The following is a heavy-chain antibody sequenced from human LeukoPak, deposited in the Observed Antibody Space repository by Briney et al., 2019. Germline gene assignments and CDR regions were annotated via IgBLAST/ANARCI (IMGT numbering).Heavy chain of an antibody. J-gene: IGHJ3*02. D-gene: IGHD3-22*01. Sequence: GGSLRLSCAASGFTFSNYAMSWVRQAPGKGLEWVPAISGSGGNTYYADSVKGRFTISRDNSKNTLYLQMNSLRAEDTAVYYCAKDYYDSSGYPDAFDIWGQGTMVTVSS. V-gene: IGHV3-23*01. CDR1: GFTFSNYA. CDR3: AKDYYDSSGYPDAFDI. CDR2: ISGSGGNT.